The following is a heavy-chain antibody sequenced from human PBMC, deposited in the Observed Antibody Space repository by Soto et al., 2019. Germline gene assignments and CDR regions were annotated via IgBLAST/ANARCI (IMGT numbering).Heavy chain of an antibody. CDR3: AKDPNGDYIGAFDP. Sequence: EVQLLESGGGLVQPGGSLRLSCVASGITFSSYAMTWVRQARGKGLEWVSRIRGRGGSTYYADSVEGRFTISRDNSRNTVFPQMNSLRAEDTAVYYCAKDPNGDYIGAFDPWGQGTLVTGSS. CDR1: GITFSSYA. V-gene: IGHV3-23*01. CDR2: IRGRGGST. J-gene: IGHJ5*02. D-gene: IGHD4-17*01.